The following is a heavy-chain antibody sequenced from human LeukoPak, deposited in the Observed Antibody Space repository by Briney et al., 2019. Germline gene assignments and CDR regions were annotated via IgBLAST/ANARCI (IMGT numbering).Heavy chain of an antibody. V-gene: IGHV4-59*01. J-gene: IGHJ6*04. CDR2: IYYSGST. Sequence: SETLSLTCTASGGSISSYYWSWIRQPPGKGLEWIGYIYYSGSTNYNPSLKSRVTISVDTSKNQFSLKLSSVTAADTAVYYCARDRTGYSSSWYGMDVWGKGTTVTVSS. CDR1: GGSISSYY. CDR3: ARDRTGYSSSWYGMDV. D-gene: IGHD6-13*01.